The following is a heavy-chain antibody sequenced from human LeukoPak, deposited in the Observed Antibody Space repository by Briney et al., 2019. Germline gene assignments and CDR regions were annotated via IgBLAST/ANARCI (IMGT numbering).Heavy chain of an antibody. D-gene: IGHD6-13*01. Sequence: SETLSLTCTVSGGSINNYYWSWIRQPPGKGLEWIGYIYYSGSTNYNPSLRSRVTISVDTSKNQFSLKLNSVTAADTAVYYCARLGSWYWFDPWGQGTLVTVSS. CDR3: ARLGSWYWFDP. V-gene: IGHV4-59*01. J-gene: IGHJ5*02. CDR2: IYYSGST. CDR1: GGSINNYY.